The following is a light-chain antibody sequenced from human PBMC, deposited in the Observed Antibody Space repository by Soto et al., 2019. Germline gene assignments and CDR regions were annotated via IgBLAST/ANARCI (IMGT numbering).Light chain of an antibody. V-gene: IGKV3-11*01. CDR1: QNVTSY. Sequence: EIVLTQSPVILSLSPGERATLSCRANQNVTSYLAWYQQKPGQAPRLLIYDAYNMATGIPARFSGSGSGKDFTLIISSLEPEDFAFYSCQQRRKCPLSFGGGTKVEIK. CDR2: DAY. J-gene: IGKJ4*01. CDR3: QQRRKCPLS.